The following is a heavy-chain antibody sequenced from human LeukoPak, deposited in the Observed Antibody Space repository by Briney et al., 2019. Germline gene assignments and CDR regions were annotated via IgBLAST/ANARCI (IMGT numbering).Heavy chain of an antibody. CDR1: GFTFSNYW. V-gene: IGHV3-74*01. CDR3: ARKGSGNYYVDY. Sequence: GGSLRLSCIASGFTFSNYWMHWVRQAPGKGLVWVSLLNSDGTSTFYADSVRGRFTISRDNAKNTLYLQMNSLRAEDTAVYYCARKGSGNYYVDYWGQGTLVTVSS. D-gene: IGHD1-26*01. CDR2: LNSDGTST. J-gene: IGHJ4*02.